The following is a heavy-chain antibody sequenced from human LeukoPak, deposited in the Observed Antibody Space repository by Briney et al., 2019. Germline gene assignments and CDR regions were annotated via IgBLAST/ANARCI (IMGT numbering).Heavy chain of an antibody. V-gene: IGHV4-30-4*02. Sequence: SETLSLTCTVSGGSISSGDSYWSWIRQPPGKGLEWIGYIYYSGSTYYNPSLKSRVTISVDTSKNQFSLKLSSVTAADTAVYYCARDRGYYDSSGYYFDYWGQGTLVTVSS. CDR2: IYYSGST. D-gene: IGHD3-22*01. J-gene: IGHJ4*02. CDR1: GGSISSGDSY. CDR3: ARDRGYYDSSGYYFDY.